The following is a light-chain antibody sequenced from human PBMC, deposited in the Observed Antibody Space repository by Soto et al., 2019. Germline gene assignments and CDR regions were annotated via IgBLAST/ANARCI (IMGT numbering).Light chain of an antibody. CDR3: QQYATSPFT. V-gene: IGKV3-20*01. J-gene: IGKJ3*01. CDR1: QSVGSSY. CDR2: GAS. Sequence: EIVLTQSPGTLSLSPGERATLSCRASQSVGSSYLAWYQQKPGQAPRVLLYGASSRATGIPDRFSGSGSVTDFTLNISRLEPEDFEVYYCQQYATSPFTFGPGTKVDIK.